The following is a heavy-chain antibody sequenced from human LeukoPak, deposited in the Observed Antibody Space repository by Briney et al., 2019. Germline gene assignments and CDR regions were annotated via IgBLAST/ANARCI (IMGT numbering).Heavy chain of an antibody. D-gene: IGHD2-2*01. V-gene: IGHV3-48*01. CDR3: AGLGYCSSTSCYPEEGHYYYYYMDV. CDR2: IRGSSDTT. J-gene: IGHJ6*03. CDR1: GFTFTRFS. Sequence: GGSLRLSCAASGFTFTRFSMNWLRQAPGKGLEWIAFIRGSSDTTYYADSVQGRFTISRDNAGDSVYLQMNSLRAEDTAVYYCAGLGYCSSTSCYPEEGHYYYYYMDVWGKGTTVTVSS.